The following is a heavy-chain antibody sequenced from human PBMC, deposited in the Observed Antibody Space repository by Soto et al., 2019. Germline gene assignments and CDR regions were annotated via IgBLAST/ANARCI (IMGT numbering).Heavy chain of an antibody. CDR2: IYPEDSET. CDR3: RKGAERPVQRFPDWVCDP. V-gene: IGHV5-51*01. Sequence: PGESLKISCKGSGYSFTNYWIGWVRQMPGKDLEWIGIIYPEDSETRYSPSFQGLVTISVDNSISTAYLKWNSLQASDTAPYYCRKGAERPVQRFPDWVCDPWGQGTLVTVSS. CDR1: GYSFTNYW. D-gene: IGHD3-9*01. J-gene: IGHJ5*02.